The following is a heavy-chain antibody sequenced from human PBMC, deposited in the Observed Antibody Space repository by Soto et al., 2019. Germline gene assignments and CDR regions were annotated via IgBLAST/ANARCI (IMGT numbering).Heavy chain of an antibody. Sequence: QVQLVQSGAEEKKPGASVKVSCKASGYTFTSYAMHWVRQAPGQRLEWMGWINAGNGNTKDSQKFQGRVPITSDTSASTAYMELSSLRSEDTAVYYCASASYGGEFDYWGQGTLVTVSS. V-gene: IGHV1-3*05. CDR1: GYTFTSYA. CDR2: INAGNGNT. D-gene: IGHD4-17*01. CDR3: ASASYGGEFDY. J-gene: IGHJ4*02.